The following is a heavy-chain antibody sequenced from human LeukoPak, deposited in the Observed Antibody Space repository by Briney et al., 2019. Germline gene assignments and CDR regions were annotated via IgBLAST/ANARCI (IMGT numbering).Heavy chain of an antibody. D-gene: IGHD6-19*01. V-gene: IGHV4-34*01. Sequence: SETLSLTCAVYGESFSKYYWSWIRQPPGKGLEWIGEINHSGNTNYNPSLKSRVTISVDTSKNQFSLKLSSVTAADTAVYHCARLLSVEQWLVGWFDPWGQGTLVTVSS. CDR3: ARLLSVEQWLVGWFDP. J-gene: IGHJ5*02. CDR1: GESFSKYY. CDR2: INHSGNT.